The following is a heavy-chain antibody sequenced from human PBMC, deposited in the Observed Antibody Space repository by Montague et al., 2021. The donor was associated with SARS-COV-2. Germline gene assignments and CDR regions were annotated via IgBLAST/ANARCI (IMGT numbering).Heavy chain of an antibody. CDR3: APLGFDSRSYYTPHNWFDP. Sequence: PALVKPTQTLTLTCTFSGISLSTSGVGVAWIRQPPGKALEWLALIYWDDDERYSPSMRSRLTITKGTSENQVVLRMTNMDPMDTATYYCAPLGFDSRSYYTPHNWFDPWGQGILVTVSS. V-gene: IGHV2-5*02. J-gene: IGHJ5*02. CDR2: IYWDDDE. CDR1: GISLSTSGVG. D-gene: IGHD3-10*01.